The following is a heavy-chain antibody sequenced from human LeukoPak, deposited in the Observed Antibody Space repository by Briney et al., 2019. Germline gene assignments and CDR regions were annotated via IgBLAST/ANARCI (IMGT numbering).Heavy chain of an antibody. CDR1: GGSISSYY. D-gene: IGHD2-15*01. Sequence: SETLSLTCTVSGGSISSYYWSWIRQPAGKGLEWIGRIYTSGGTNYNPSLKSRVTMSVDTSKNQFSLKLSSVTAADTAVYYCAREGYCSGGSCYSRPYYFDYWGQGTLVTVSS. J-gene: IGHJ4*02. V-gene: IGHV4-4*07. CDR3: AREGYCSGGSCYSRPYYFDY. CDR2: IYTSGGT.